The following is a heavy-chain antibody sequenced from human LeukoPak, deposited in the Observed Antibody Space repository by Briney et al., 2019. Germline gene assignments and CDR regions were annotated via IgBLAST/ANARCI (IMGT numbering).Heavy chain of an antibody. J-gene: IGHJ5*02. V-gene: IGHV4-59*08. CDR1: GGSISSYY. Sequence: KPSETLSLTCTVSGGSISSYYWSWLRQPPGKGLEWIGYIYYSGSTNYNPSLKSRVTISVDTSKNQFSLKLSSVTAADTAVYYCARGGNKYDILTGYYRGRANWFDPWGQGTLVTVSS. CDR3: ARGGNKYDILTGYYRGRANWFDP. D-gene: IGHD3-9*01. CDR2: IYYSGST.